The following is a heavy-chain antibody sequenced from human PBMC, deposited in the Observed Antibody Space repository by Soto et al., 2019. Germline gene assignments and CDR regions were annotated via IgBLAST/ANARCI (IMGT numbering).Heavy chain of an antibody. Sequence: PSETLSLTCTVSGGSISSSSYYWGWIRQPPGKGLEWIGSIYYSGSTYYNPSLKSRVTISVDTSKNQFSLKLSSVTAADTAVYYCARQYYDILTGPSIDYWGQGTLVTVSS. CDR1: GGSISSSSYY. D-gene: IGHD3-9*01. CDR2: IYYSGST. J-gene: IGHJ4*02. V-gene: IGHV4-39*01. CDR3: ARQYYDILTGPSIDY.